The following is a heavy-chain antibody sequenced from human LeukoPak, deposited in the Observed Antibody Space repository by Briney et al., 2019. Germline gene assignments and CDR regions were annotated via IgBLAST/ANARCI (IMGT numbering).Heavy chain of an antibody. CDR2: IYYSGST. D-gene: IGHD2-15*01. CDR3: ASFYCSGGSCYQYYYYYYMDV. V-gene: IGHV4-38-2*02. J-gene: IGHJ6*03. CDR1: GYSITSAYY. Sequence: PSETLSLTCTVSGYSITSAYYWGWIRQPPGKGLEWIGIIYYSGSTYSNPSLRSRVTISVDTSKNQFSLKPSSVTAADTAVYYCASFYCSGGSCYQYYYYYYMDVWGKGTTVTISS.